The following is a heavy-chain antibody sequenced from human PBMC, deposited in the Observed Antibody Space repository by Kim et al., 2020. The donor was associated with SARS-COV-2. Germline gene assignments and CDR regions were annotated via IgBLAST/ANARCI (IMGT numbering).Heavy chain of an antibody. V-gene: IGHV3-23*01. CDR1: GFTFSSYA. CDR3: AKDRGSGDFDWLLHISTLNFDY. D-gene: IGHD3-9*01. CDR2: ISGSGGST. Sequence: GGSLRLSCAASGFTFSSYAMSWVRQAPGKGLEWVSAISGSGGSTYYADSAKGRFTISRDKSKNTLYLQMNSLRAEDTAVYYCAKDRGSGDFDWLLHISTLNFDYWGQGTLVTVSS. J-gene: IGHJ4*02.